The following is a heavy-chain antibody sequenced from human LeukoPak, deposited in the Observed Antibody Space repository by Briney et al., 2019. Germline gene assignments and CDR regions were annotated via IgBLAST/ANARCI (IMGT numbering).Heavy chain of an antibody. V-gene: IGHV4-59*01. D-gene: IGHD1-26*01. CDR1: GVSIFSSY. Sequence: PSETLSLTCTVSGVSIFSSYWNWVRQPPGKGLEWIGYVHYSGSTNYNPSLKSRVTITVDTSKNQFSLKLSSVTAADTAVYYCARDVPTDGIAFDIWGQGTMVTVSS. CDR2: VHYSGST. CDR3: ARDVPTDGIAFDI. J-gene: IGHJ3*02.